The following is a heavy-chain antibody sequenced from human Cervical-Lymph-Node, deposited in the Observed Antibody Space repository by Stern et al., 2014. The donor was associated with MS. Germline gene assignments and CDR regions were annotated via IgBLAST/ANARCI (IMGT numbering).Heavy chain of an antibody. J-gene: IGHJ6*02. CDR3: ARDGVDYYGMDV. V-gene: IGHV3-48*01. CDR1: GFTFSSHS. CDR2: ISSRSSTI. D-gene: IGHD3-3*01. Sequence: EVQLVESEGGLAQPGGSLRLSCAASGFTFSSHSMNWVRQAPGKGLEWVSYISSRSSTIYYADSMKGRFTISRDNVKNSLYLQMNSLRVEDTAVYYCARDGVDYYGMDVWGQGTTVTVSS.